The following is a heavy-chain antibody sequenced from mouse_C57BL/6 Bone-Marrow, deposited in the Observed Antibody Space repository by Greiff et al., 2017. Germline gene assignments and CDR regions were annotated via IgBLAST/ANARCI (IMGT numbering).Heavy chain of an antibody. CDR3: ARWDYYGSSYEDY. CDR2: INPNYGTT. J-gene: IGHJ3*01. Sequence: EVKLQESGPELVKPGASVKISCKASGYTFTDYNMHWVKQSNGKSLEWIGAINPNYGTTSYNQKFKGKATLTVDKSSSTVYMQLISLTSEDSAVYYCARWDYYGSSYEDYWGQGTLVTVSA. CDR1: GYTFTDYN. D-gene: IGHD1-1*01. V-gene: IGHV1-39*01.